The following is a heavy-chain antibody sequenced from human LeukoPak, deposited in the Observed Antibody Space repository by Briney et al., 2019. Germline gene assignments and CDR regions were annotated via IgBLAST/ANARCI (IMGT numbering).Heavy chain of an antibody. V-gene: IGHV4-4*02. CDR3: AREGGFYRPLDY. CDR2: VHLDGRT. J-gene: IGHJ4*02. D-gene: IGHD3-3*01. CDR1: GGXVTSTNC. Sequence: PSETLSLTCDVSGGXVTSTNCWTWVRQPPGKVLEWIGEVHLDGRTNYNPSLKSRLIMSVDLPEHHISLKLTSVTAADTAVYYCAREGGFYRPLDYSGQGTLVTVSS.